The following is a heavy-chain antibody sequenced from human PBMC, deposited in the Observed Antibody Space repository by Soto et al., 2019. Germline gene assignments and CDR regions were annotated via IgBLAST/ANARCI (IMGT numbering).Heavy chain of an antibody. CDR2: IIPIFGTA. V-gene: IGHV1-69*01. CDR1: GGTFSSYA. D-gene: IGHD3-3*01. Sequence: SVKVSCTASGGTFSSYAISWVRQATGQGLEWMGGIIPIFGTANYAQKFQGRVTITADESTSKAYMELSSLRSEDTAVYYCARHTLYYDFWSGHHVFGPWGQGTLVTVSS. J-gene: IGHJ5*02. CDR3: ARHTLYYDFWSGHHVFGP.